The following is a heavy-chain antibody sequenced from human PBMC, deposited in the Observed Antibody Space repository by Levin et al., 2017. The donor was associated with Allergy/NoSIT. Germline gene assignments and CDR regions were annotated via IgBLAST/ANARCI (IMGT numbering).Heavy chain of an antibody. J-gene: IGHJ5*02. CDR3: AGGKRGGFNWFDP. CDR1: GESFSGYY. V-gene: IGHV4-34*01. D-gene: IGHD2-15*01. CDR2: INHRGST. Sequence: SQTLSLTCVVYGESFSGYYWTWIRQPPGKGLEWIGDINHRGSTNYNPSLKSRITISVDTSKNQFSLKLSSLTAADTAGYYCAGGKRGGFNWFDPWGQGTLVTVSS.